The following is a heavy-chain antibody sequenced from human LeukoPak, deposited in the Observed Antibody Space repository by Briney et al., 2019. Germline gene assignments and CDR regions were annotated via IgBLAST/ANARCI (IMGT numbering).Heavy chain of an antibody. CDR3: ARRSGWYPGWFDP. V-gene: IGHV4-34*01. Sequence: PSETLSLTCAVYGGSFSGYYWSWIRQPPGKGLEWIGEINHSGSTNYNPSLKSRVTISVDTSKNQFSLKLSSVTAADTAVYYCARRSGWYPGWFDPWGQGTLVTVSS. CDR1: GGSFSGYY. CDR2: INHSGST. D-gene: IGHD6-19*01. J-gene: IGHJ5*02.